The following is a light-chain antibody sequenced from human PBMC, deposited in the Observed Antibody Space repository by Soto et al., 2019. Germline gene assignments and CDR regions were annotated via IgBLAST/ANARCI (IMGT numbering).Light chain of an antibody. CDR1: QSISRY. V-gene: IGKV1-39*01. CDR3: QQSYGTSWT. CDR2: AAS. Sequence: DIQMTQSPSSLSASVGDRVTITCRASQSISRYLSWYHQKPGKAPKPLIYAASSLQSGVPSRFSGSGSGTDFTLIISSLQPEDFAIYYCQQSYGTSWTFGQGTKVDIK. J-gene: IGKJ1*01.